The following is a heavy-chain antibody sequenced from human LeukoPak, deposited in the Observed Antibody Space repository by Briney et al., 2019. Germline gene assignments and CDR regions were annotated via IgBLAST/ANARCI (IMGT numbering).Heavy chain of an antibody. CDR1: GGTFSSYA. CDR3: ARESKYYDILTGLYYFDY. J-gene: IGHJ4*02. Sequence: GSSVKVSCKASGGTFSSYAISWVRQAPGQGLEWMGGIIPIFGTANYAQKFQGRVTITADESTSTAYMELSSLRSEGTAVYYCARESKYYDILTGLYYFDYWGQGTLVTVSS. D-gene: IGHD3-9*01. V-gene: IGHV1-69*01. CDR2: IIPIFGTA.